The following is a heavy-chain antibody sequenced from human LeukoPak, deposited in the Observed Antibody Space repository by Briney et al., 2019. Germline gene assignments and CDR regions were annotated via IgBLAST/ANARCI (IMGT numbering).Heavy chain of an antibody. CDR3: ARRRGSGRQDSFDI. V-gene: IGHV4-59*08. D-gene: IGHD6-19*01. CDR2: IYYSGST. Sequence: PSETLSLTCTVSGDSISSHYWNWIRQPPGKGLEWIGYIYYSGSTNYNPSLKSRVTISVDTSKNQFSLNLSSVTAADTAVYYCARRRGSGRQDSFDIWGQGTMVTVSS. J-gene: IGHJ3*02. CDR1: GDSISSHY.